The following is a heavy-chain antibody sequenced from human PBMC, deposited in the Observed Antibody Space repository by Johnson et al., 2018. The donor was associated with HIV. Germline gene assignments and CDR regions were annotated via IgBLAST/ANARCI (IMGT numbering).Heavy chain of an antibody. J-gene: IGHJ3*02. CDR1: GFTFSSYG. CDR3: AGRSSAWYEDAFDI. D-gene: IGHD6-19*01. Sequence: QVQLVESGGGVVQPGGSLRLSCAASGFTFSSYGMHWVRQAPGKGLEWVSVIYSGDRTYSAVSVKGRFTISRDSSKNTLFLQMNSLRVEDTAIYYCAGRSSAWYEDAFDIWGQGTMVTVSS. CDR2: IYSGDRT. V-gene: IGHV3-NL1*01.